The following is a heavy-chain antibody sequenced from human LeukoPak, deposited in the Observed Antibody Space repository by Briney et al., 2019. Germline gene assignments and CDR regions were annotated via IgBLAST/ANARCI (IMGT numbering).Heavy chain of an antibody. J-gene: IGHJ6*02. D-gene: IGHD2/OR15-2a*01. Sequence: GGSLRLSCLASGFTFSNYAMSWVRQAPGKGLEWVSGITISGRTAYYADSVKGRFTISRDNFKNTLYLQMNSLRAEDTAVYYCARDLLPFSSIANGMDVWGQGTTVTVSS. CDR3: ARDLLPFSSIANGMDV. CDR1: GFTFSNYA. CDR2: ITISGRTA. V-gene: IGHV3-23*01.